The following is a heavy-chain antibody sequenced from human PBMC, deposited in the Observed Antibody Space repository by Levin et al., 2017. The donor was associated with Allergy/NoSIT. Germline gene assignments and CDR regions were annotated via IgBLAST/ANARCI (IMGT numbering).Heavy chain of an antibody. CDR2: IKSKTDGGTI. CDR3: TTFPHYSDTSQEY. CDR1: GFSFSNVW. Sequence: PGESLKISCAASGFSFSNVWMNWVRQAPGKGLEWVGRIKSKTDGGTIDYAAPVKGRFTISRDDSKNTLFLEMNSLKTEDTAVYYCTTFPHYSDTSQEYWGQGTRVTVSS. J-gene: IGHJ4*02. V-gene: IGHV3-15*01. D-gene: IGHD3-22*01.